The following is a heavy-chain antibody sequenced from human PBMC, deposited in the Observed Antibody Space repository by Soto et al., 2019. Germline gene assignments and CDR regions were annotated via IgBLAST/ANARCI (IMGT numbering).Heavy chain of an antibody. CDR2: INAGNGNT. J-gene: IGHJ5*02. Sequence: ASVKVSCKTSGYTITSYAMHWVRQAPGQRLEWMGWINAGNGNTKYSQKFQGRVTITRDTSASTAYMELSSLRSEDTAVYYCARAISDYGDYYPPGYWFDPWGQGTLVTVSS. CDR1: GYTITSYA. V-gene: IGHV1-3*01. CDR3: ARAISDYGDYYPPGYWFDP. D-gene: IGHD4-17*01.